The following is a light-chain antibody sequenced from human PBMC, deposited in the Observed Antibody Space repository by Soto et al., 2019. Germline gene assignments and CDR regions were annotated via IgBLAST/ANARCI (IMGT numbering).Light chain of an antibody. J-gene: IGLJ1*01. CDR1: SSNIGNNY. V-gene: IGLV1-51*01. CDR2: DNN. CDR3: GTWDSGLSAGLYV. Sequence: QSVLTQPPSVSAAPGQKVTISCSGSSSNIGNNYVSWYQQLPGTAPKLLIYDNNKRPSGIPDRFSGSKSGTSATLGITGLQTGDEADYYCGTWDSGLSAGLYVFGTGTKLTVL.